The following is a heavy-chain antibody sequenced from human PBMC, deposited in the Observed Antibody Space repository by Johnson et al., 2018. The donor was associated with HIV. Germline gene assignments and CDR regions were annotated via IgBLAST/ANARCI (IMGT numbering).Heavy chain of an antibody. D-gene: IGHD3-3*01. V-gene: IGHV3-30*02. J-gene: IGHJ3*02. CDR3: ARVRDYNFWSVQQSRHAFDI. CDR2: VWYDGSNK. Sequence: VQLVESGGGLVQTGGSLRLYCVASGFTFSNYGMHWVRQAPGKGLEWVALVWYDGSNKYYADSVKGRFTISRDNSKNKLYLQMNSLRAEDTAVYYCARVRDYNFWSVQQSRHAFDIWGQGTMVTVSS. CDR1: GFTFSNYG.